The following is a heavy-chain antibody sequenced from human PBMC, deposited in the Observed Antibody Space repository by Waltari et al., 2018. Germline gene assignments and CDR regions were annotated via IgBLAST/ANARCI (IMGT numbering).Heavy chain of an antibody. V-gene: IGHV7-4-1*02. CDR1: GYTFTSYA. Sequence: QVQLVQSGSELKPPGASVQVSSSASGYTFTSYAMNCVRQAPGQGLEGMEWVNTNTGKPTNAQGFIGRFVFSLDTSVSTAYLQISSLKADDTAVYYCARAQYSSSSFDIWGQGTMVTVSS. CDR2: VNTNTGKP. D-gene: IGHD6-13*01. J-gene: IGHJ3*02. CDR3: ARAQYSSSSFDI.